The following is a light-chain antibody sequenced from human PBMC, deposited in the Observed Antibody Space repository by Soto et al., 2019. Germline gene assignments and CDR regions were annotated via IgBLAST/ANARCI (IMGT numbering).Light chain of an antibody. J-gene: IGLJ1*01. V-gene: IGLV2-14*01. CDR3: SSFTSSGTLYV. CDR2: DVT. Sequence: QSVLTHPVSLSGSSGHSVIFSCTGTSSDAGSYDYVSWYQQHPGKAPKLILFDVTDRPSGVSSRFSGSKSGNTASLTISGLQAEDEADYFCSSFTSSGTLYVFGTGTKVTVL. CDR1: SSDAGSYDY.